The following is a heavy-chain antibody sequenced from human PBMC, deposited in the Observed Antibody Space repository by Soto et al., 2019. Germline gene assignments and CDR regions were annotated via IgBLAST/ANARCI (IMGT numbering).Heavy chain of an antibody. J-gene: IGHJ4*02. CDR1: GGSISSYY. CDR3: ARQVGGWAPWYFDY. V-gene: IGHV4-59*08. Sequence: QVQLQESGPGLVKPSETLSLTCTVSGGSISSYYWSWIRQPPGKGLEWIGYIYYSGSTNYHPSLRSRVTISVDTSKNQFSLKLSSVTAADTAVYYCARQVGGWAPWYFDYWGQGTLVTVSS. D-gene: IGHD6-19*01. CDR2: IYYSGST.